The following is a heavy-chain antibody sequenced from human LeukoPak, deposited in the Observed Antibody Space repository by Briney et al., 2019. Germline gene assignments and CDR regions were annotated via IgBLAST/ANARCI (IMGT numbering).Heavy chain of an antibody. CDR3: ARGPLGCSTSSCYAKPDY. Sequence: ASVKVSCKASDYSFNSHGFNWVRQAPGQGLEWMGWISGYNGNTNYALKFQGRVTMTTDTSTTTAYMELTSLRSDDTAVYYCARGPLGCSTSSCYAKPDYWGQGTLVTVSS. D-gene: IGHD2-2*01. CDR2: ISGYNGNT. V-gene: IGHV1-18*01. CDR1: DYSFNSHG. J-gene: IGHJ4*02.